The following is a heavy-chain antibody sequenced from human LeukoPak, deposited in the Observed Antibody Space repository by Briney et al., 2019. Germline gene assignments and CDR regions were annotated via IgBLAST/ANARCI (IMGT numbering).Heavy chain of an antibody. J-gene: IGHJ4*02. Sequence: PWETLSLTCTVSGDSISGSSYYWGWVRQPPGKGLEWIGRYYHSESTYKTPSLTSLVTICVDTYNNRFSLELNSVIAADTAVYYCGRQIWRSDRNYFDYWGQGTLVIVSS. CDR3: GRQIWRSDRNYFDY. V-gene: IGHV4-39*01. CDR2: YYHSEST. CDR1: GDSISGSSYY. D-gene: IGHD3-16*02.